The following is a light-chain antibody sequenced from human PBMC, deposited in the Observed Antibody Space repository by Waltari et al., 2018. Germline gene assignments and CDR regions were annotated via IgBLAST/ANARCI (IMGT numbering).Light chain of an antibody. V-gene: IGKV3-20*01. Sequence: ETVLTHSPVPLSLSPGARATLSCRASQTVGSTYLAWYQQKPGQAPRLLIYAASVRATGIPDRFSGSGSGTDFTLTITRLEPEDFAVYYCQQYGSSPRTFGQGTKVEIK. CDR2: AAS. CDR1: QTVGSTY. CDR3: QQYGSSPRT. J-gene: IGKJ2*01.